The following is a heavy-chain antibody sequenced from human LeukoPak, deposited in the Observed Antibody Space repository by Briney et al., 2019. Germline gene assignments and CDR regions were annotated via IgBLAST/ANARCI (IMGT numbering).Heavy chain of an antibody. D-gene: IGHD3-22*01. V-gene: IGHV4-34*01. Sequence: PSETLSLTCVVYGGSFSGYFWSWIRQPPGKGLEWIGEITPSGSTNYSPSLKSRVSISIDTSKKKLSLRLTSVTAADSAVYYCASLFYYDSRDYWGQGTLVTVSS. CDR1: GGSFSGYF. CDR2: ITPSGST. J-gene: IGHJ4*02. CDR3: ASLFYYDSRDY.